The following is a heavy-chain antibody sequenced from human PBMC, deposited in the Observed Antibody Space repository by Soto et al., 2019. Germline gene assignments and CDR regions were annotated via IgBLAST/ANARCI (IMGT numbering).Heavy chain of an antibody. CDR3: ASGIQLWLRRINSGYSG. D-gene: IGHD5-18*01. CDR2: IIPMFGTA. J-gene: IGHJ4*02. V-gene: IGHV1-69*12. CDR1: VGTFRTSA. Sequence: QVQLVQSGAEVKKPESSVKVSCKAPVGTFRTSAISWVRQAPGQGLEWMGGIIPMFGTANYAQRFQDRVTITADETTNTVYKELSILRSEDTAVYFCASGIQLWLRRINSGYSGWGQGTLVTVSS.